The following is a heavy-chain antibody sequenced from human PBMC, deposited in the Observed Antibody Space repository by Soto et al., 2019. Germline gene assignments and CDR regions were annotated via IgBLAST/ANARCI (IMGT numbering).Heavy chain of an antibody. J-gene: IGHJ3*02. CDR2: INAGMRWINAGNGNA. V-gene: IGHV1-3*01. Sequence: ASVKVSCKASGYTFNIYGLHWVRQAPGQRLEWMGWINAGMRWINAGNGNAKYSQKFQGRVTITRDTSASTAFMELSSLKSEDTAVYYCARDCTYCGGDTGLGAFGIWGQGTMVTVSS. CDR1: GYTFNIYG. CDR3: ARDCTYCGGDTGLGAFGI. D-gene: IGHD2-21*01.